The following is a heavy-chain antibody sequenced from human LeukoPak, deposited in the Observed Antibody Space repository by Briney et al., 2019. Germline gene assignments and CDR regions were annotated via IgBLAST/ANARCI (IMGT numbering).Heavy chain of an antibody. D-gene: IGHD6-13*01. V-gene: IGHV4-59*01. J-gene: IGHJ4*02. CDR1: GGSISSYY. CDR2: IYYRGST. Sequence: PSETLSLTCTVSGGSISSYYWRWIRQPPGKGLEWIGYIYYRGSTNYNPSLKSRVTISVDTSKNQSSLKLSSVTAADPAVYYCARVQPVRSRDSSSWYLRYYFDYWGQGTLVTVSS. CDR3: ARVQPVRSRDSSSWYLRYYFDY.